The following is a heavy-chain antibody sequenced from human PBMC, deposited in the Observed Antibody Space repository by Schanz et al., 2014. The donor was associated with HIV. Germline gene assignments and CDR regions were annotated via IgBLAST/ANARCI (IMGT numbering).Heavy chain of an antibody. D-gene: IGHD5-12*01. V-gene: IGHV1-2*02. CDR3: ARGAAEMATMTPWRY. CDR1: GYTFTGYY. Sequence: QVQLVQSGAEVKKPGASVKVSCKASGYTFTGYYMHWVRQAPGQGLEWMGWINPNSGGTNYAQKFQGRVTMTRDTPSSTVFMEVSSLTSDDTAVYYCARGAAEMATMTPWRYWGQGTLVTVSS. CDR2: INPNSGGT. J-gene: IGHJ4*02.